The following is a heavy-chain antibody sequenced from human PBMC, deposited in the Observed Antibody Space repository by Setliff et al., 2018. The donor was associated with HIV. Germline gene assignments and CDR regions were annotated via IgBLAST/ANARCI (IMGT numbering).Heavy chain of an antibody. D-gene: IGHD3-16*01. Sequence: ASVKVSCKASGYTFTSYGISWVRQAPGQGLEWVGWISAYNGNTNYAQKLQGRVTMTTDTSTSTAYMELRSLRSDDTAVYYCARGTLYYDYVWGTPFPFDYWGQGTLVTISS. V-gene: IGHV1-18*01. J-gene: IGHJ4*02. CDR2: ISAYNGNT. CDR1: GYTFTSYG. CDR3: ARGTLYYDYVWGTPFPFDY.